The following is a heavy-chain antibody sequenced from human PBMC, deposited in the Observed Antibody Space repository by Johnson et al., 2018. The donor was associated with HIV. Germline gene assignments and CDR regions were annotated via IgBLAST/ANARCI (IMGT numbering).Heavy chain of an antibody. D-gene: IGHD4-17*01. Sequence: QVQLVESGGGVVQPGGSLRLSYAASGFTFSSYGMHWVRQAPGKGLEWVAFIRYDGSNKYYAESVKGRFTISRDNSKNTLYLQMNSLRAEDTAVYYCAVMTTTVSHHDGFDIWGQGTMVTVSS. CDR3: AVMTTTVSHHDGFDI. CDR2: IRYDGSNK. J-gene: IGHJ3*02. CDR1: GFTFSSYG. V-gene: IGHV3-30*02.